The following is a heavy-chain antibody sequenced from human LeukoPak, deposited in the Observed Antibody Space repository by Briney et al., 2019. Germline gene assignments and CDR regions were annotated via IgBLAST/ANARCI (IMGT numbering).Heavy chain of an antibody. J-gene: IGHJ4*02. CDR2: ITGNSDNT. CDR1: GSIFSTYP. D-gene: IGHD1-26*01. V-gene: IGHV3-23*01. CDR3: AKENPVGGTNYFDY. Sequence: GGSLRLSCAASGSIFSTYPMSWVRQAPGKGLEWVSAITGNSDNTYYADSVKGRFTISRDNSKNALSLQMNSLRVEDTAVYYCAKENPVGGTNYFDYWGQGTLVTVSS.